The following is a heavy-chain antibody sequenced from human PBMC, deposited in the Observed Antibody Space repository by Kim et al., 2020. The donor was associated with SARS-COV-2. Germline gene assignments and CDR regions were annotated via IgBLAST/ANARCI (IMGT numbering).Heavy chain of an antibody. CDR3: ARFRYSSGWHRTFDC. V-gene: IGHV5-51*01. D-gene: IGHD6-19*01. CDR1: GYSFTMYW. CDR2: IYPGDSDT. J-gene: IGHJ4*02. Sequence: GASLKISCQASGYSFTMYWIGWVRQMPGKGLEWMGIIYPGDSDTRYSPSFQDQVTISADKSINTAYLQWSSLKASDTAMYYCARFRYSSGWHRTFDCWGQ.